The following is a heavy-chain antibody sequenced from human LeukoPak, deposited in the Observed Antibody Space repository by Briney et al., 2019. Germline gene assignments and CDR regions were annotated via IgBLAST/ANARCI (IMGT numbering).Heavy chain of an antibody. D-gene: IGHD6-13*01. Sequence: GASVKVSCKASGYTFTSYDINWVRQATGQGLEWMGWMNPNSGNTGYAQKFQGRVTMTRNTSISTAYMELSSLRSEDTAVYYCARGMNSSSWFNFYYYYGMDVWDQGTTVTVSS. J-gene: IGHJ6*02. CDR1: GYTFTSYD. V-gene: IGHV1-8*01. CDR3: ARGMNSSSWFNFYYYYGMDV. CDR2: MNPNSGNT.